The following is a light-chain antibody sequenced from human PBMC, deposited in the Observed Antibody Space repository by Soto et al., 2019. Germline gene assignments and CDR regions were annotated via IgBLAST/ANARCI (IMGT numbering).Light chain of an antibody. J-gene: IGKJ2*01. CDR1: QSISSNY. CDR2: GTS. V-gene: IGKV3-20*01. Sequence: EIVLTQSPGLLSLSPGERATLACRASQSISSNYLAWYQQKPGQAPRLLIYGTSSRATGIPDRFSGSGSGTDFTLTISRLEPEDFAVYYCQFFGSSRYTFGQGTKLEIK. CDR3: QFFGSSRYT.